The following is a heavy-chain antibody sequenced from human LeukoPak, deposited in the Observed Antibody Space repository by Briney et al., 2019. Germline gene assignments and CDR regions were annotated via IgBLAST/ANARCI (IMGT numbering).Heavy chain of an antibody. V-gene: IGHV4-59*01. CDR2: IYYSGSA. J-gene: IGHJ3*02. D-gene: IGHD5-18*01. Sequence: SETLSLTCTVSGGSISSYYWSWIRQPPGKGLEWIGYIYYSGSANYNPSLKSRVTISVDTSKNQFSLELSSVTAADTAVYYCASDTAMATGAFDIWGQGTMVTVSS. CDR3: ASDTAMATGAFDI. CDR1: GGSISSYY.